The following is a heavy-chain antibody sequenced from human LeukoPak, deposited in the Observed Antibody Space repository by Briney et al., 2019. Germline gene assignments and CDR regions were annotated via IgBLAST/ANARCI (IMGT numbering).Heavy chain of an antibody. V-gene: IGHV4-61*01. J-gene: IGHJ4*02. CDR1: GGSVSSGSYY. CDR2: IYYSGSN. D-gene: IGHD3-22*01. CDR3: ASFTYYYDSSGYKFDY. Sequence: SETLSLTCTVSGGSVSSGSYYWSWIRQPPGKGLEWIGPIYYSGSNNYNPSLKSRVTISVDTSKNQFSLKLSSVAAADTAVYYCASFTYYYDSSGYKFDYWGQGTLATLPS.